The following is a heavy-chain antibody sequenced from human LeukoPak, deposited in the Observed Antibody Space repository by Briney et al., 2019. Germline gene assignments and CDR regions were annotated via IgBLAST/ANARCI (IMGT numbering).Heavy chain of an antibody. J-gene: IGHJ4*02. V-gene: IGHV4-30-2*01. Sequence: SETLSLTCTVSGGSISSGGYYWSWIRQPPGKGLEWIGYIYHSGSTYYSPSLKSRVTISVDRSKNQFSLKLSSVTAADTAVYYCARERALDYWGQGTLVTVSS. CDR2: IYHSGST. CDR3: ARERALDY. CDR1: GGSISSGGYY.